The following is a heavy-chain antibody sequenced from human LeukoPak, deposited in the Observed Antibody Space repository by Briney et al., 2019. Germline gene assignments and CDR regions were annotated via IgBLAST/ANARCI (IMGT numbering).Heavy chain of an antibody. V-gene: IGHV3-33*06. D-gene: IGHD3-10*01. CDR1: GFTFSSNG. J-gene: IGHJ4*02. Sequence: GGSLRLSCAASGFTFSSNGMHWVRQAPGTGLEWVAVIWYDGSNKYYADSVKGRFTISRDNSKNTLYLQMNSLRAEDTAVYYCAKDGLGIGSNWGQGTLVTVSS. CDR2: IWYDGSNK. CDR3: AKDGLGIGSN.